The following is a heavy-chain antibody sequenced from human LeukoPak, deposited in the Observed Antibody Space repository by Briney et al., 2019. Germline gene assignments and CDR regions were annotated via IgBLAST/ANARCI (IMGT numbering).Heavy chain of an antibody. D-gene: IGHD3-16*02. Sequence: PSQTLSLTCAVSGGSISSGGYSWSWIRQPPGKGLEWIGYIYHSGSTYYNPSLKSRVTISVDRSKNQFSLKLSSVTAADTAVYYCARVLMITFGGVIVSPGYFDCWGQGTLVTVSS. J-gene: IGHJ4*02. V-gene: IGHV4-30-2*01. CDR1: GGSISSGGYS. CDR3: ARVLMITFGGVIVSPGYFDC. CDR2: IYHSGST.